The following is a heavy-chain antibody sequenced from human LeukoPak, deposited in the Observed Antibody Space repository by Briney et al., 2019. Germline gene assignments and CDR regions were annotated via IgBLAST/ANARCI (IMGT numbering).Heavy chain of an antibody. CDR2: IYYSGST. CDR3: AREPVVVPGYYGMDV. D-gene: IGHD2-2*01. CDR1: GGSISSSSYY. J-gene: IGHJ6*02. V-gene: IGHV4-39*02. Sequence: PSETLSLTCTVSGGSISSSSYYWGWIRQPPGKGLEWIGSIYYSGSTYYNPSLKSRVTISVDTSKNQFSPKLSSVTAADTAVYYCAREPVVVPGYYGMDVWGQGTTVTVSS.